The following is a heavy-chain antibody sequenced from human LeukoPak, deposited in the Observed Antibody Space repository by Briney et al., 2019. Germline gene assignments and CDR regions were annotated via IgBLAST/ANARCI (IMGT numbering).Heavy chain of an antibody. V-gene: IGHV4-4*07. J-gene: IGHJ4*02. D-gene: IGHD6-6*01. CDR3: ASIYSSSSFLVDY. Sequence: SGTLSLTCTVSGASISTYYWSWIRQSAGRGLEWIGRISASGTTTYNPSLKSRVTMSVDTSKNQFSLKLSSVTAADTAVYYCASIYSSSSFLVDYWGQGTLVTVSS. CDR2: ISASGTT. CDR1: GASISTYY.